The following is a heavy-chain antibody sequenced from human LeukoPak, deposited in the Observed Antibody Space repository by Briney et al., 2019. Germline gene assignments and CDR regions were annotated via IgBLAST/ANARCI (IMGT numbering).Heavy chain of an antibody. CDR2: ISGSGGST. Sequence: GGSLRLSCVASGFTFSTYGMSWVRQAPGKGLEWVSAISGSGGSTYYADSVKGRFTISRDNAKNSLYLQMNSLRAEDTAVYYCARFMVRGVKLFDYWGQGTLVTVSS. V-gene: IGHV3-23*01. J-gene: IGHJ4*02. CDR1: GFTFSTYG. D-gene: IGHD3-10*01. CDR3: ARFMVRGVKLFDY.